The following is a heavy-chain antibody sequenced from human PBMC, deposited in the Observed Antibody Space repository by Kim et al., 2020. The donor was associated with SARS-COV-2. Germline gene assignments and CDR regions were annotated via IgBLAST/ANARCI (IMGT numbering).Heavy chain of an antibody. D-gene: IGHD3-10*01. CDR2: INPNSGGT. Sequence: ASVKVSCKASGYTFTGYYLHWVRQAPGQGLEWMGRINPNSGGTNYAQKFQGRVTMTRDTSISTAYMELSRLTSDDTVVYYCARSGDYGSGSYLGYWGQGTLGTVSS. CDR3: ARSGDYGSGSYLGY. CDR1: GYTFTGYY. V-gene: IGHV1-2*05. J-gene: IGHJ4*02.